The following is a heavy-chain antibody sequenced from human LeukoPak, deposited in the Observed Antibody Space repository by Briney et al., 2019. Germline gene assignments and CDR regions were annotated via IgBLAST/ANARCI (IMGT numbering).Heavy chain of an antibody. J-gene: IGHJ3*02. CDR1: GYTFTSYG. Sequence: ASVKVSCKASGYTFTSYGISRVRQAPGQGLEWMGWISAYNDNTNYARKLQGRVTMTTDTSTSTAYMELRSLKASDTAMYYCATSIVVRIGRAFDIWGQGTMVTVSS. CDR3: ATSIVVRIGRAFDI. D-gene: IGHD3-22*01. V-gene: IGHV1-18*01. CDR2: ISAYNDNT.